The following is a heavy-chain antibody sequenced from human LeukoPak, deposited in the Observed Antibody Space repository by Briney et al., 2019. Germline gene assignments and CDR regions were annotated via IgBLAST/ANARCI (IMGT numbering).Heavy chain of an antibody. V-gene: IGHV4-59*01. D-gene: IGHD3-9*01. J-gene: IGHJ5*02. CDR1: GGSISSYY. CDR3: ARGTYYDILTGSNWFDP. CDR2: IYYSGST. Sequence: SETLSLTCTVSGGSISSYYWSWIRQPPGKGLEWTGYIYYSGSTNYNPSLKSRVTISVDTSKNQFSLKLSSVTAADTAVYYCARGTYYDILTGSNWFDPWGQGTLVTVSS.